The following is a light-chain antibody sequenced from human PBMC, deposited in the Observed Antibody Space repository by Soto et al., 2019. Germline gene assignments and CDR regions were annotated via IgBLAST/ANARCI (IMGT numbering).Light chain of an antibody. CDR3: SSYATSSTLV. V-gene: IGLV2-14*01. Sequence: QSALTQHDSVSGSPRHSIAISFTGTSSDVVAYNYVSWYQRHPGKAPKLMIYEVSNRPSGVSNRSSDSKSGNSASRTVSGLQAEDDSAYYCSSYATSSTLVFVGGTKLTVL. CDR2: EVS. CDR1: SSDVVAYNY. J-gene: IGLJ2*01.